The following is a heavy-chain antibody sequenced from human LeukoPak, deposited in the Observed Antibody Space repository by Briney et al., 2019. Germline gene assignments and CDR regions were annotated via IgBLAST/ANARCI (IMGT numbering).Heavy chain of an antibody. CDR2: ISYDGSNK. J-gene: IGHJ6*02. CDR1: GFTFSSYA. Sequence: GGSLRLSCAAPGFTFSSYAMHWVRQAPGKGLEWVAVISYDGSNKYYADSVKGRFTISRDNSKNTLYLQMNSLRAEDTAVYYCARGRITTVTTFLLYGMDVWGQGTTVTVSS. D-gene: IGHD4-17*01. CDR3: ARGRITTVTTFLLYGMDV. V-gene: IGHV3-30-3*01.